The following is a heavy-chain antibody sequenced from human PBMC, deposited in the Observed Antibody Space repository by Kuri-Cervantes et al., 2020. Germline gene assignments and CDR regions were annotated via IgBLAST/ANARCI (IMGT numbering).Heavy chain of an antibody. J-gene: IGHJ6*02. D-gene: IGHD3-22*01. CDR3: ARALDYDSSGYRHGYYYYGMDV. CDR1: GFTFSSYG. V-gene: IGHV3-30*03. CDR2: ISYDGSNK. Sequence: GESLKISCAASGFTFSSYGMHWVRQAPGKGLEWVAVISYDGSNKYYADSVKGRFTISRDNSKNSLYLQMNSLRAGDTAVYYCARALDYDSSGYRHGYYYYGMDVWGQGTTVTVSS.